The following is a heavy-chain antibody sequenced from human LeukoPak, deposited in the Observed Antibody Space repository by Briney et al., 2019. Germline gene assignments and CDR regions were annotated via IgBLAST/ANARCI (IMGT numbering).Heavy chain of an antibody. CDR3: ARDNSVGETAWWFDP. CDR1: GYTFTSYY. V-gene: IGHV1-46*01. Sequence: ASVKVSCKASGYTFTSYYMHWVRRAPGQGLEWMGIINPSGGSTSYAQKFQGRVTMTRDMSTSTVYMELTSLTSDDTAMYYCARDNSVGETAWWFDPWGQGTLVTVSS. D-gene: IGHD1-26*01. CDR2: INPSGGST. J-gene: IGHJ5*02.